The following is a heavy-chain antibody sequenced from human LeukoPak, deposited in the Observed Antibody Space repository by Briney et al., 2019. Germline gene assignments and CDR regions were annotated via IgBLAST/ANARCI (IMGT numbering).Heavy chain of an antibody. CDR2: IYSGGST. D-gene: IGHD5-12*01. V-gene: IGHV3-66*01. CDR1: GITASSNY. CDR3: ARDRITQTLATSKDY. Sequence: GGSLTLSRADSGITASSNYVRWARHAAAKGLEWVSVIYSGGSTYYADSVKGRFTISRDNSKNTLFLQMNSLRVEDTAVYYYARDRITQTLATSKDYWGQGTLGTVSS. J-gene: IGHJ4*02.